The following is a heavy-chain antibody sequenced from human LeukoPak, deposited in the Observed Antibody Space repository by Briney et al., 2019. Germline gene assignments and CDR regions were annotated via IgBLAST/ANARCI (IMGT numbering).Heavy chain of an antibody. Sequence: GGSLRLSCAASEFTFSSYAMSWVRQAPGKGLEWVSAISGSGGSTYYADSVKGRFTISRDNSKNTLYLQMNSLRAEDTAVYYCAKISRFLEWLPTFDYWGQGTLVTVSS. D-gene: IGHD3-3*01. CDR3: AKISRFLEWLPTFDY. V-gene: IGHV3-23*01. CDR1: EFTFSSYA. CDR2: ISGSGGST. J-gene: IGHJ4*02.